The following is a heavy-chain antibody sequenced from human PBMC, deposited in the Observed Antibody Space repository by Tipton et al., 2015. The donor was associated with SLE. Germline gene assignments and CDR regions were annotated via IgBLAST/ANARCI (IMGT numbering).Heavy chain of an antibody. D-gene: IGHD2-21*01. V-gene: IGHV4-61*02. CDR3: SRDVDIVVGEMDV. CDR2: IYSSGST. CDR1: GGSINSDDYH. J-gene: IGHJ6*04. Sequence: TLSLTCTVSGGSINSDDYHWSWIRQPAGAGLEWIGRIYSSGSTNYNPSLKSRVTISVDTSKNQLSLNLSSVTAADTAVYYCSRDVDIVVGEMDVWGKGTTVTVSS.